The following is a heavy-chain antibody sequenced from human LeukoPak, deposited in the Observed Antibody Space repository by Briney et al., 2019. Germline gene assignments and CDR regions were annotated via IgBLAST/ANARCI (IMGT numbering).Heavy chain of an antibody. CDR2: IYYSGST. CDR3: ARGYCSGGSCPPDYYYYYYMDV. D-gene: IGHD2-15*01. V-gene: IGHV4-59*01. Sequence: PSETLSLTCTVSGGSISSYYWSWIRQPPGKGLEWIGYIYYSGSTNYNPSLKSRVTISVDTSKNQFSLKLSSVTAADTAVYYCARGYCSGGSCPPDYYYYYYMDVWGKGTTVTISS. J-gene: IGHJ6*03. CDR1: GGSISSYY.